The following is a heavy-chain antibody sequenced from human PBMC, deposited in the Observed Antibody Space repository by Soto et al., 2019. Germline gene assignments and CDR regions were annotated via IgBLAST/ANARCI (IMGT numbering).Heavy chain of an antibody. CDR2: VFHSGGT. D-gene: IGHD3-22*01. J-gene: IGHJ5*02. CDR3: ARALGSSGFHGWLDP. V-gene: IGHV4-4*02. CDR1: GDSISSPNW. Sequence: QVQLQESGPGLVKPSGTLSLTCAVSGDSISSPNWWGWVRQPPGKGLEWIGEVFHSGGTNYNPSLKSRITISVDKSKNQVSLILTSVTAADTAIYYCARALGSSGFHGWLDPWGQGTLVTVSS.